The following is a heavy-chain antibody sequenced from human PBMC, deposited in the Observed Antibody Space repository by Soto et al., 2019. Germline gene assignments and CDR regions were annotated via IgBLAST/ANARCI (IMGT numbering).Heavy chain of an antibody. J-gene: IGHJ4*02. CDR2: ISFEGSNK. CDR3: ANDWETFVAARFFDS. D-gene: IGHD3-3*01. V-gene: IGHV3-30*18. Sequence: GGTLRLSCAASGFNFSEYAMHWVRQSPGKGLEWLAIISFEGSNKYSSNSVKGRFTISRDNSKNTLYLQMNNLRPEDKAVYYFANDWETFVAARFFDSWGQGTPVSVSS. CDR1: GFNFSEYA.